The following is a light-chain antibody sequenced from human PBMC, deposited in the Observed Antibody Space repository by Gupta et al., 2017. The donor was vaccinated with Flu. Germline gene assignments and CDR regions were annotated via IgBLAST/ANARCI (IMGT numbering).Light chain of an antibody. V-gene: IGKV1-39*01. J-gene: IGKJ1*01. Sequence: DIQMTQSPSSLSASVGDRVTITCRASQSISSYLNWYQQKPGEAPKLLIDAASSLQSGVPSRFSGSGSGTDFTLTISSLQPEDFTTYYCQRSYSTPWTFGQETKVEIK. CDR2: AAS. CDR1: QSISSY. CDR3: QRSYSTPWT.